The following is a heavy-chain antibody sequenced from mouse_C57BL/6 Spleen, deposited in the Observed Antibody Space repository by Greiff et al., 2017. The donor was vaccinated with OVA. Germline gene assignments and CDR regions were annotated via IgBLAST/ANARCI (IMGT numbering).Heavy chain of an antibody. CDR2: INPSSGYT. CDR1: GYTFTSYT. Sequence: QVQLKQSGAELARPGASVKMSCKASGYTFTSYTMHWVKQRPGQGLEWIGYINPSSGYTKYNQKFKDKATLTADKSSSTAYMQLSSLTSEDSAVYYCARADYGSDWFAYWGQGTLVTVSA. V-gene: IGHV1-4*01. J-gene: IGHJ3*01. D-gene: IGHD1-1*01. CDR3: ARADYGSDWFAY.